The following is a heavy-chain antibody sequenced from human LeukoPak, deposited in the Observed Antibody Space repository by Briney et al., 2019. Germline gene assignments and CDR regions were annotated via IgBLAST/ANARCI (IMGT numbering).Heavy chain of an antibody. D-gene: IGHD4-11*01. CDR1: GGSISSYY. CDR3: AREVKTNNWFDP. Sequence: SETLSLTCTVPGGSISSYYWSWIRQPAGKGLEWIGRIYTSGSTNYNPSLKSRVTISVDTSKNQFSLKLSSVTAADTAVYYCAREVKTNNWFDPWGQGTLVTVSS. V-gene: IGHV4-4*07. J-gene: IGHJ5*02. CDR2: IYTSGST.